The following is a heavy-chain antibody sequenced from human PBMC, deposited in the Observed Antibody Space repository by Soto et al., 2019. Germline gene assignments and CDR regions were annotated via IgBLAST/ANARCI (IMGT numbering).Heavy chain of an antibody. CDR1: GFTFSSYS. CDR3: ARKSLGELSLTPLNFDY. V-gene: IGHV3-48*01. Sequence: SLRLSCAASGFTFSSYSMNWVRQAPGKGLEWVSYISSSSSTIYYADSVKGRFTISRDNAKNSLYLQMNSLRAEDTAVYYCARKSLGELSLTPLNFDYWGQGTLVTVSS. J-gene: IGHJ4*02. D-gene: IGHD3-16*02. CDR2: ISSSSSTI.